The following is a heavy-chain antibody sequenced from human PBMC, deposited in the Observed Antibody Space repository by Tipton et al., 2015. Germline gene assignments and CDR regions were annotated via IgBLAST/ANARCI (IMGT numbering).Heavy chain of an antibody. CDR1: GGSIRTYY. CDR3: ARASFRGFHDSSGFSDWFDP. CDR2: IYHSGRT. Sequence: TLSLTCTVSGGSIRTYYWVWIRQPPGRGLESIGYIYHSGRTNYNPSLRSRLTMSVESSKNQFSLKLSSVTAADTAVYYCARASFRGFHDSSGFSDWFDPWGQGTLVTVSS. D-gene: IGHD3-22*01. J-gene: IGHJ5*02. V-gene: IGHV4-59*08.